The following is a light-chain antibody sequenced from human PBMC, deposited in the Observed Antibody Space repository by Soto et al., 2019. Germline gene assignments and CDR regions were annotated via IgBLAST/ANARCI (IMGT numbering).Light chain of an antibody. J-gene: IGKJ1*01. CDR2: GAS. Sequence: EIVMTQSPATLSVSAGESVTLSCRASLGISINFALYPQRPGQAPRLLIYGASTRATGIPVRFSGGGSGTDFTLTISSLEPEDSAFYYCQQRDNWPQAFGQGTKVDIK. CDR1: LGISIN. V-gene: IGKV3-15*01. CDR3: QQRDNWPQA.